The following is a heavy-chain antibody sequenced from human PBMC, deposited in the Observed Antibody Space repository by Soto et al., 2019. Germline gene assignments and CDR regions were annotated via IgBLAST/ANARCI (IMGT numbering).Heavy chain of an antibody. V-gene: IGHV3-72*01. J-gene: IGHJ4*02. CDR3: VRLDGSYYPDY. D-gene: IGHD1-26*01. CDR2: AGNKAHSFTT. CDR1: GFTFSDHY. Sequence: EVQLVESGGGLVQPGGSLRLSCAASGFTFSDHYMDWVRQAPGKGLEWVGRAGNKAHSFTTEYAASVKGRFTISRDDSKNSLYLQMNSLKTEDTAVYYCVRLDGSYYPDYWGQGTLVTVYS.